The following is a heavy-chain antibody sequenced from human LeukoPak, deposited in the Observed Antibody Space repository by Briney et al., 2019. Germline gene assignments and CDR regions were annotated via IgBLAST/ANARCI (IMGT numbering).Heavy chain of an antibody. V-gene: IGHV3-74*01. Sequence: GGSLRLSCAASGFTFSSYWMHWVRQAPGRGLVWVSRISSDGSSTIYADSVKGRFTISRDNAKNSLYLQMNSLRAEDTAVYYCARVSSSFTVTTGAHFDYWGQGTLVTVSS. CDR2: ISSDGSST. CDR3: ARVSSSFTVTTGAHFDY. D-gene: IGHD4-11*01. J-gene: IGHJ4*02. CDR1: GFTFSSYW.